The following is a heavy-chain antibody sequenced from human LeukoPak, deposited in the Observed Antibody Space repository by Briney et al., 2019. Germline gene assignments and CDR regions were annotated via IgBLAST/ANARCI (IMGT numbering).Heavy chain of an antibody. Sequence: ASVKVSCKASGYTFTSYGISWVRQAPGQGLEWMGWISAYNGNTNYAQKLQGRVTMTTDTSTSTAYMELRSLRSDDTAVYYCAKESTHAVPAAIDHAGGNWFDPWGQGTLVTVSS. CDR3: AKESTHAVPAAIDHAGGNWFDP. D-gene: IGHD2-2*01. CDR2: ISAYNGNT. CDR1: GYTFTSYG. J-gene: IGHJ5*02. V-gene: IGHV1-18*01.